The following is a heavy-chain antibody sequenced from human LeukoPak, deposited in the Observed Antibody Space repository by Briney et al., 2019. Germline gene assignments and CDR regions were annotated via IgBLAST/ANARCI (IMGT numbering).Heavy chain of an antibody. D-gene: IGHD1-14*01. J-gene: IGHJ4*02. Sequence: GGSLRLSCAASGFTFSGYSMNWVRQAPGKGLEWVSYISSSSSTIYYADSVKGRFTISRDNAKNSLYLQMNSLRAEDTAVYYCARDRGRGWDSEPFDYWGQGTLVTVSS. V-gene: IGHV3-48*01. CDR2: ISSSSSTI. CDR1: GFTFSGYS. CDR3: ARDRGRGWDSEPFDY.